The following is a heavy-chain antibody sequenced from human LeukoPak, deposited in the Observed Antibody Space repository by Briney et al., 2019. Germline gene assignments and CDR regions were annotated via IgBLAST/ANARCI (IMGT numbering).Heavy chain of an antibody. CDR3: ARGQVPTARGYNWFDP. CDR1: GWSFNDYY. V-gene: IGHV4-34*01. Sequence: SQTLSLTCAVYGWSFNDYYWNWIRQPPGKGLEWIGEINARGDTNYNPSLKSRVTISVDTSKKQFSLRLTSLIAADTALYYCARGQVPTARGYNWFDPWGQGTLVTVSS. CDR2: INARGDT. D-gene: IGHD2-2*01. J-gene: IGHJ5*02.